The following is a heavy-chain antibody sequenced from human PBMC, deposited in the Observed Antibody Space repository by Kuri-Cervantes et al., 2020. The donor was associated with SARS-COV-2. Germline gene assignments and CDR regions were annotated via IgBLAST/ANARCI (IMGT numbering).Heavy chain of an antibody. V-gene: IGHV3-23*01. Sequence: GESLKISCAASGFTFSSYAMGWVRQAPGKGLEWVSTISGSGGSTYYADSVKGRFTISRDNSKNTLYLQMNSLRAEDTAVYYCAKASPTSYSSGWYAHYWGQGTLVTVSS. J-gene: IGHJ4*02. D-gene: IGHD6-19*01. CDR1: GFTFSSYA. CDR2: ISGSGGST. CDR3: AKASPTSYSSGWYAHY.